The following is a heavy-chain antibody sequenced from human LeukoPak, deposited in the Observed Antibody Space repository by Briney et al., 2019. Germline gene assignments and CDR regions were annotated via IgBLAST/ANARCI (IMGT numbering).Heavy chain of an antibody. Sequence: SETLSLTCTVSGGSISSYYWSWIRQPPGKGLDWIGYIYYIGSTNYKPSLKSRVTISVDTSKNQCSLKLSSVTAADTAVYYCARGYDFWSGYSLDYWGQGTLVTVSS. V-gene: IGHV4-59*01. CDR2: IYYIGST. CDR1: GGSISSYY. D-gene: IGHD3-3*01. J-gene: IGHJ4*02. CDR3: ARGYDFWSGYSLDY.